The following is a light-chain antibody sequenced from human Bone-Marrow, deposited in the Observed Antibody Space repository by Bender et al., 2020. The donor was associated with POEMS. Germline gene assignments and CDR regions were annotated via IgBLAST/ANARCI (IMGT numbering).Light chain of an antibody. CDR2: GNI. J-gene: IGLJ2*01. Sequence: QSVLTQPPSVSGAPGQRVTISCTGSSSNIGTGYDVHWYQQLPGTAPKLLIYGNINRPSGVPERFSGSKSGTSASLTVSGLQAEDEADYFCASYTSTNIGVFGGGTKLTVL. CDR3: ASYTSTNIGV. V-gene: IGLV1-40*01. CDR1: SSNIGTGYD.